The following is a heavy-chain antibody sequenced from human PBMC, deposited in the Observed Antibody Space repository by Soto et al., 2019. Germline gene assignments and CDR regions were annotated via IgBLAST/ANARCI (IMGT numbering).Heavy chain of an antibody. J-gene: IGHJ4*02. CDR1: GFTFSSYG. CDR3: AKDRYSVSPLDY. Sequence: GGSLRLSCAASGFTFSSYGIHWVRQAPGKGLEWVAVISYDGSNKYYADSVKGRFTISRDNSKNTLYLQMNSLRAEDPAVYYCAKDRYSVSPLDYWGQGTLVKVSS. V-gene: IGHV3-30*18. D-gene: IGHD1-26*01. CDR2: ISYDGSNK.